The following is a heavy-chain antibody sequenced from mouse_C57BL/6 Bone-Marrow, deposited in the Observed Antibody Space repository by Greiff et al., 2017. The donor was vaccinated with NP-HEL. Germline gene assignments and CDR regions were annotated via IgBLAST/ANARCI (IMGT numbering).Heavy chain of an antibody. CDR2: IYPGDGDT. CDR1: GYAFSSSW. D-gene: IGHD1-1*01. V-gene: IGHV1-82*01. CDR3: ASPYGSTFAD. J-gene: IGHJ3*01. Sequence: QVQLKESGPELVKPGASVKISCKASGYAFSSSWMNWVKQRPGKGLEWIGRIYPGDGDTNYNGKFKGKATLTADKSSSTAYMQLSSLTSEDSAVYFCASPYGSTFADWGQGTLVTVSA.